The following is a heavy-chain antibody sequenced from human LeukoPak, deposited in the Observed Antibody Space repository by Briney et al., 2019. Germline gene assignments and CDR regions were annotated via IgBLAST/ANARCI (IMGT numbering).Heavy chain of an antibody. CDR1: GYTFTSYG. D-gene: IGHD2-2*01. CDR3: ARDKRSGYCSSTSCYGRDY. Sequence: ASVKVSCKASGYTFTSYGISWVRQAPGQGLEWMGWINPNSGGTNYAQKFQGRVTMTRDTSISTAYMELSRLRSDDTAVYYCARDKRSGYCSSTSCYGRDYWGQGTLVTVSS. CDR2: INPNSGGT. V-gene: IGHV1-2*02. J-gene: IGHJ4*02.